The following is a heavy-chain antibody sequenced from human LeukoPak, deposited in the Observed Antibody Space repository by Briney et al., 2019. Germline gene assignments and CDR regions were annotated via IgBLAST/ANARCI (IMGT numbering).Heavy chain of an antibody. V-gene: IGHV3-33*08. CDR2: IWYDGSET. Sequence: ERPLRLSCEVSGFTFNTYTMHWVRQSPNKGLEWVAGIWYDGSETYYADTVKGRFTISRDNSKNTLCLQMTGLRAEDTAVYYCARERGPYYFDSWGQGTLVTVSS. J-gene: IGHJ4*02. CDR3: ARERGPYYFDS. CDR1: GFTFNTYT.